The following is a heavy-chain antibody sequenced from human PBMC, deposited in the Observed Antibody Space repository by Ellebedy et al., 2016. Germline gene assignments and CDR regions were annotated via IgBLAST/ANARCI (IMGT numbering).Heavy chain of an antibody. CDR1: GFTFSSYG. Sequence: GGSLRLSCAASGFTFSSYGMHWVRQAPGKGLEWVAVISYDGSNKYYADSVKGRFTISRDNSKNTLYLQMNSLRAEGTAVYYCATDIVVVAQEYFQHWGQGTLVTVSS. CDR3: ATDIVVVAQEYFQH. CDR2: ISYDGSNK. D-gene: IGHD2-21*01. V-gene: IGHV3-30*03. J-gene: IGHJ1*01.